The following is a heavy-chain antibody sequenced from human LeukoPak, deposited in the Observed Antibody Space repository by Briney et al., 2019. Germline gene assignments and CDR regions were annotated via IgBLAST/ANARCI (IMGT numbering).Heavy chain of an antibody. D-gene: IGHD2-15*01. CDR1: GLTFSYYY. CDR3: ARVHGPIVVVVAATLDY. Sequence: GWSLRVSYPASGLTFSYYYMSLIRQAAGNGLQLVSYIISSGSTIYYADSVKGRFTISRDNAKNSLYLQMNSLRAEDTAVYYCARVHGPIVVVVAATLDYWGQGTLVTVSS. CDR2: IISSGSTI. V-gene: IGHV3-11*01. J-gene: IGHJ4*02.